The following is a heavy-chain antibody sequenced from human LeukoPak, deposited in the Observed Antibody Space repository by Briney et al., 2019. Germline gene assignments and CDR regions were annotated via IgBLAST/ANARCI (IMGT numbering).Heavy chain of an antibody. CDR1: GDSFIGYF. CDR3: ARTSGFFDSSGFYQQNPSYFQY. CDR2: INHSGRT. V-gene: IGHV4-34*01. Sequence: PSETLSLTCAASGDSFIGYFWTWIRQAPGKGLEWIGDINHSGRTNYNPSLQRRVPVSVLPSKFQFSVNVTSVTGADPAVYYCARTSGFFDSSGFYQQNPSYFQYWGQGVLVTVSS. J-gene: IGHJ4*02. D-gene: IGHD3-22*01.